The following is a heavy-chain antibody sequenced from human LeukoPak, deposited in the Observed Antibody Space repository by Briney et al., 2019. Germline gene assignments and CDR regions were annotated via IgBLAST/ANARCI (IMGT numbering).Heavy chain of an antibody. CDR2: INPNSGGT. CDR3: ARLGLRLGELSIDTNYDY. J-gene: IGHJ4*02. V-gene: IGHV1-2*02. Sequence: ASVKVSCKASGYTFTGYYMHWVRQAPGQGLEWMGWINPNSGGTNYAQKFQGRVTMTRDTSISTAYLQWSSLKASDTAMYYCARLGLRLGELSIDTNYDYWGQGTLVTVSS. D-gene: IGHD3-16*02. CDR1: GYTFTGYY.